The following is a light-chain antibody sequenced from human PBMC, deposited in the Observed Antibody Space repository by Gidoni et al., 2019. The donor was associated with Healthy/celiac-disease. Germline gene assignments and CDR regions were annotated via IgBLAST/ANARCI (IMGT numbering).Light chain of an antibody. CDR2: DAS. CDR1: QDISNY. V-gene: IGKV1-33*01. CDR3: QQYDNLPLT. J-gene: IGKJ4*01. Sequence: IQMTQSPSSLSASVGHRVTITCQASQDISNYLNWYQQKPGKAPKLLIYDASNLETGVPSRFSGSGSGTDFTFTSSSLQPEDIATYYCQQYDNLPLTFGGGTKVEIK.